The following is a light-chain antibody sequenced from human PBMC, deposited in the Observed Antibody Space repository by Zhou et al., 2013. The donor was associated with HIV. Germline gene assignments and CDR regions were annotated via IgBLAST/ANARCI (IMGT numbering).Light chain of an antibody. CDR1: QIIDNW. CDR3: QQYNTYPIT. J-gene: IGKJ5*01. CDR2: KAS. Sequence: EIQMTQSPSTLSASVGDRVTITCRASQIIDNWLAWYQQRPGKAPRLLISKASTLESGVPLRFSGSRSGTEFTLTISSLQTDDYGTFYCQQYNTYPITFGQGTRLEI. V-gene: IGKV1-5*03.